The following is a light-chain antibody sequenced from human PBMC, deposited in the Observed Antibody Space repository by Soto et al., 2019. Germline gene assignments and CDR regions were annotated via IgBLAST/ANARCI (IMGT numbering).Light chain of an antibody. CDR3: QQSYIMPIYT. CDR2: AAS. J-gene: IGKJ2*01. V-gene: IGKV1-39*01. Sequence: DIQWTKSPSSLFASLGDKSTIPCREIRGIGFYLNWYQQKPGKAPRLLIYAASRLQSGVPSRFSGSGSGTDFTLTISSLQPEDFATYYCQQSYIMPIYTFGQGTRLDIK. CDR1: RGIGFY.